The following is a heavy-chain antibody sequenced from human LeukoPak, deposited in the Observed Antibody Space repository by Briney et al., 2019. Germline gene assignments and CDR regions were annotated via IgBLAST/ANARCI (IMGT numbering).Heavy chain of an antibody. CDR2: IKQDGNEE. J-gene: IGHJ5*02. V-gene: IGHV3-7*03. D-gene: IGHD1-26*01. CDR1: GFTFSSYW. CDR3: AKDMGGRLGP. Sequence: GGSLRLSCAASGFTFSSYWMSWVRQAPGKGLEWVANIKQDGNEESYVDSVKGRFTISRDNSNNTLYLQMNSLRVEDTAIYFCAKDMGGRLGPWGQGTLVTVSS.